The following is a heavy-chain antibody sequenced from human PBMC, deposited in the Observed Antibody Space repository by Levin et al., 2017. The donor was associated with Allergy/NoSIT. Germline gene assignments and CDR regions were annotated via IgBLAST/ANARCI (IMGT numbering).Heavy chain of an antibody. CDR1: GGSISSSSYY. J-gene: IGHJ4*02. V-gene: IGHV4-39*01. CDR2: IYYSGST. Sequence: SETLSLTCTVSGGSISSSSYYWGWIRQPPGTGLEWIGSIYYSGSTYYNPSLKSRVTISVDTSKNQFSLKLSSVTAADTAVYYCARLRQKITILGVAAFDYWGQGTLVTVSS. CDR3: ARLRQKITILGVAAFDY. D-gene: IGHD3-3*01.